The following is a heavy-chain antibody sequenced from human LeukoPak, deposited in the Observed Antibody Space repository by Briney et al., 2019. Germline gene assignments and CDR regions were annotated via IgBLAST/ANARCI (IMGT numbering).Heavy chain of an antibody. J-gene: IGHJ4*02. CDR3: ARSDLNDYGDGDY. D-gene: IGHD4-17*01. V-gene: IGHV5-10-1*01. Sequence: GESLKISCKGSGYSFPTYWISWVRQMPGKGLEWMGRIDPSDSYTNYSPSFQGHVTISADKSISTAYLQWSSLKASDTAMYYCARSDLNDYGDGDYWGQGTLVTVSS. CDR2: IDPSDSYT. CDR1: GYSFPTYW.